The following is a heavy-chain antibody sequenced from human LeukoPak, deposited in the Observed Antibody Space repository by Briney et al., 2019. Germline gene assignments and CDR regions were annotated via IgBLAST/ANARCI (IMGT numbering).Heavy chain of an antibody. J-gene: IGHJ4*02. CDR1: GFTFSNAW. V-gene: IGHV3-15*01. D-gene: IGHD3-10*01. CDR2: IKSKTDGGTT. Sequence: GGSLRLSCAASGFTFSNAWMSWVRQAPGKGLEWVGRIKSKTDGGTTDYAAPVKGRFTISRDDSKNTLYLQMNSLRAEDTAVYYCARDYYGSGSYARLDYWGQGTLVTVSS. CDR3: ARDYYGSGSYARLDY.